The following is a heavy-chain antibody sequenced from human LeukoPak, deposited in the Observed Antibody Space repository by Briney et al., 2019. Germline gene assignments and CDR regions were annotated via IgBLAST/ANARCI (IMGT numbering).Heavy chain of an antibody. D-gene: IGHD2/OR15-2a*01. V-gene: IGHV3-48*03. J-gene: IGHJ4*02. CDR2: ISSSGSTI. Sequence: GGSLRLSCAASGFTFRSYEMNWVRQAPGKGLEWVSYISSSGSTIVYADSVKGRFTISRDNAKNSLYLQMNSLRAEDTAVYYCARDVENYFDYWGQGTLVTVSS. CDR1: GFTFRSYE. CDR3: ARDVENYFDY.